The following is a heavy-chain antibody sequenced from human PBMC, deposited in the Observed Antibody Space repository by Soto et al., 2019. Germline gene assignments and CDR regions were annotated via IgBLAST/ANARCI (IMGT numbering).Heavy chain of an antibody. Sequence: GGSLRLSCAASGFTFSSYAMHWFGQAPGKGLEWVAVISYDGSNKYYADSVKGRFTISRDNSKNTLYLQMNSLRAEDTAVYYCARDASNLDFWSGYFDYWGQGTLVTVSS. CDR2: ISYDGSNK. CDR3: ARDASNLDFWSGYFDY. J-gene: IGHJ4*02. V-gene: IGHV3-30-3*01. D-gene: IGHD3-3*01. CDR1: GFTFSSYA.